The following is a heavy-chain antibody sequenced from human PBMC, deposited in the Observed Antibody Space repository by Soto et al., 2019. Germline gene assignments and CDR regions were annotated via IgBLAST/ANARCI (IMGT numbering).Heavy chain of an antibody. Sequence: SETLSLTCAVYGGSFSAYYWSWVRQPPGKGLEWIGEIIHSESTKYNPSLKSRVTISVDTSKNQFSLKLSSVTAADTAVYYCARQRPTDGRWEFANYYGMDVWGQGIPVTVSS. J-gene: IGHJ6*02. CDR1: GGSFSAYY. CDR3: ARQRPTDGRWEFANYYGMDV. CDR2: IIHSEST. V-gene: IGHV4-34*12. D-gene: IGHD1-26*01.